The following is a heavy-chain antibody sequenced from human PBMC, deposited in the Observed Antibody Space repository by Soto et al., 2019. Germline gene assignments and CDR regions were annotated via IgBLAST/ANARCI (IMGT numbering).Heavy chain of an antibody. CDR3: ARDWLGEYVDC. J-gene: IGHJ4*02. CDR1: GFSFSSFG. Sequence: QVQLVESGGGAVQPGTSLRLSCAASGFSFSSFGMHWVRQAPGKGLEWVAVISYDVSNKDYVDAVKGRFTISRDNSRNTRYLQMDSLRSEDTAVYYCARDWLGEYVDCWGQGSLVTVSS. CDR2: ISYDVSNK. D-gene: IGHD3-10*01. V-gene: IGHV3-33*01.